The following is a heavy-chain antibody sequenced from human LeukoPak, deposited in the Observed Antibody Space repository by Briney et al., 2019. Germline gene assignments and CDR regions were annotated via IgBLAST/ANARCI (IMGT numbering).Heavy chain of an antibody. Sequence: KPSETLSLTCAVSGGSISSYFWNWIRQPPGKGLEWIGYISYSGSTVYNPSLKSRVTISLDTSKNHFSLKLSSVTAADTAVYYCARDRIAAALDYWGQGTLVTVSS. D-gene: IGHD6-13*01. CDR2: ISYSGST. V-gene: IGHV4-59*01. CDR3: ARDRIAAALDY. J-gene: IGHJ4*02. CDR1: GGSISSYF.